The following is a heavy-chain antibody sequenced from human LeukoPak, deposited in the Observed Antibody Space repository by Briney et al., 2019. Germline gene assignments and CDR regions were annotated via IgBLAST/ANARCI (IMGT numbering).Heavy chain of an antibody. J-gene: IGHJ4*02. CDR2: INPYNGAT. CDR3: AICGDYDSFDY. CDR1: GYTFSNYG. D-gene: IGHD4-17*01. V-gene: IGHV1-18*01. Sequence: ASVKVSCKASGYTFSNYGVTWVRQAPGQGLEWMGWINPYNGATNYAQNLQGRVTMTTDTSTSTAYMELRSLRSDDTAVYYCAICGDYDSFDYWGQGTLVTVSS.